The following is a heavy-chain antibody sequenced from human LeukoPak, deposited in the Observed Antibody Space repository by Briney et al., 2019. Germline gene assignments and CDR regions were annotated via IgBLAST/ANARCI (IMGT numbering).Heavy chain of an antibody. D-gene: IGHD3-16*01. CDR1: GFTFSSYG. V-gene: IGHV3-30*02. J-gene: IGHJ4*02. Sequence: GGSLRLSCAASGFTFSSYGMHWVRQAPGKGLEWVAVIWYDGSNKYYADPVKGRFTISRDNSKNTLYLQMNSLRAEDTAVYYCAKAGGVGGYYFDYWGQGTLVTVSS. CDR3: AKAGGVGGYYFDY. CDR2: IWYDGSNK.